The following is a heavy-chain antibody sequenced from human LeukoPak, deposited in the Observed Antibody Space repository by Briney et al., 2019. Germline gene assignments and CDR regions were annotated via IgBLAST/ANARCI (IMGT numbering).Heavy chain of an antibody. Sequence: SVKVSCKTSGGTFSSYAISWVRQAPGRGLEWMGRIIPILGIANYAQKFQGRVTITADQSTSTAYLELSCLRCEHTAMYYCARDSLGYSYGSHYIDYWGEGTLVTVPS. CDR1: GGTFSSYA. CDR3: ARDSLGYSYGSHYIDY. D-gene: IGHD5-18*01. V-gene: IGHV1-69*04. J-gene: IGHJ4*02. CDR2: IIPILGIA.